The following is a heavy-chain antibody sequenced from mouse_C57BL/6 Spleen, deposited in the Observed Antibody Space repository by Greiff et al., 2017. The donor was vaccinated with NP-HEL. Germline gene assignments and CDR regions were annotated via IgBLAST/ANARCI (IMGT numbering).Heavy chain of an antibody. Sequence: EVKVVESGGGLVKPGGSLKLSCAASGFTFSDYGMHWVRQAPEKGLEWVAYISSGSSTIYYADTVKGRFTISRDNAKNTLFLQMTSLRSEDTAMCYCERRDYDRGGFDYWGQGTTLTVSS. CDR3: ERRDYDRGGFDY. CDR2: ISSGSSTI. D-gene: IGHD2-4*01. V-gene: IGHV5-17*01. CDR1: GFTFSDYG. J-gene: IGHJ2*01.